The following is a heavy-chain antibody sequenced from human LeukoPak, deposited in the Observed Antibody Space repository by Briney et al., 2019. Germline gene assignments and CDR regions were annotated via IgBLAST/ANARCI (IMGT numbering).Heavy chain of an antibody. CDR2: ISYDGSNK. CDR1: GFTFSSYG. D-gene: IGHD5-18*01. CDR3: AKDRREYSYGSFDY. Sequence: PGGSLRLPCAASGFTFSSYGMHWVRQAPGKGLEWVAVISYDGSNKYYADSVKGRFTISRDNSKNTLYLQMNSLRAEDTAVYYCAKDRREYSYGSFDYWGQGTLVTVSS. J-gene: IGHJ4*02. V-gene: IGHV3-30*18.